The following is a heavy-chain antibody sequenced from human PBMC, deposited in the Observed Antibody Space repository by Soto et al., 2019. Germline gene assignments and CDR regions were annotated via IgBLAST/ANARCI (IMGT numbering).Heavy chain of an antibody. Sequence: SVKVSCKASGGTFSSYAISWVRQAPGQGLEWMGGIIPIFGTANYAQKFQGRVTITADESTSTAYMELSSLRSEDTAVYYCARGGYYYDSSGYYHTALSFDYWGQGTLVTVSS. V-gene: IGHV1-69*13. CDR3: ARGGYYYDSSGYYHTALSFDY. D-gene: IGHD3-22*01. J-gene: IGHJ4*02. CDR1: GGTFSSYA. CDR2: IIPIFGTA.